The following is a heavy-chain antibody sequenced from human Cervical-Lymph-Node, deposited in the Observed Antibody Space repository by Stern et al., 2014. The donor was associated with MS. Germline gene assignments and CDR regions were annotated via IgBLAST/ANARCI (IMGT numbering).Heavy chain of an antibody. D-gene: IGHD3-10*01. Sequence: QMQLVQSGADVKKPGSAVRVSCKASGGVSWLRQAPGQGLEYMGGIIRPIGTAHYAQRFQGRLTITADTSRNITYMELRSLRSDDTAVYYCARGTGDNWFDPWGQGTLVSVSS. CDR3: ARGTGDNWFDP. J-gene: IGHJ5*02. CDR1: GG. CDR2: IIRPIGTA. V-gene: IGHV1-69*06.